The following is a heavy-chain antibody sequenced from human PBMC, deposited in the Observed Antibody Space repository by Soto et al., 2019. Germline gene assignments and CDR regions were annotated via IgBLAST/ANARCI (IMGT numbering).Heavy chain of an antibody. CDR1: GFTFSNYG. J-gene: IGHJ4*02. CDR2: IWYDGTNK. CDR3: ARGDDSGRAE. V-gene: IGHV3-33*01. D-gene: IGHD3-10*01. Sequence: QVQLVESGGGVVQPGRSLRLSCAASGFTFSNYGMHWVRQAPGKGLEWVAVIWYDGTNKYYADSVKGRFTISRDNSNNTLYLQTNSLRAEDTALYYCARGDDSGRAEWGQGTLVTVSS.